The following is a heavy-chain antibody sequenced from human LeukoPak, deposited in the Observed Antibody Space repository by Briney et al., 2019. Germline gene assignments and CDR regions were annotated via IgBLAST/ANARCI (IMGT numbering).Heavy chain of an antibody. CDR1: GFTFSKSW. D-gene: IGHD6-6*01. CDR2: IKSKTDGETT. Sequence: GGSLRLSCAASGFTFSKSWMSWVRQAPGKGLELVGRIKSKTDGETTGYAAFVQGRFTISSDDSKNTLYLDMNSMETEDAAIYYCTTLVFWGQGTPVIVSS. V-gene: IGHV3-15*01. J-gene: IGHJ1*01. CDR3: TTLVF.